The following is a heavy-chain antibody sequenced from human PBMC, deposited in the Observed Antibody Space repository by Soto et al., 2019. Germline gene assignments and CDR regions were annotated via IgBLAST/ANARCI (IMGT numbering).Heavy chain of an antibody. Sequence: GGSLRLSCTASGFTFSSYAMSWVRQAPGKGLEWVSTISGTGGRTYYADSVKGRFTISRDNSKNTLHLQMNSVRAEDTAVYYYAKADPPDTFDYWGQGTLVTVSS. J-gene: IGHJ4*02. CDR2: ISGTGGRT. D-gene: IGHD3-22*01. CDR1: GFTFSSYA. V-gene: IGHV3-23*01. CDR3: AKADPPDTFDY.